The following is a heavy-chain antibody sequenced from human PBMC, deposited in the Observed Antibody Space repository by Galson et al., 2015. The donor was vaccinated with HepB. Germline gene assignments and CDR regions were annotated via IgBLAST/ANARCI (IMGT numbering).Heavy chain of an antibody. V-gene: IGHV1-18*01. CDR1: GYTFTSYG. CDR3: ARDSGGGYYWFDR. CDR2: ISGYNGNT. D-gene: IGHD5-12*01. Sequence: SVKVSCKASGYTFTSYGISWVRQAPGQGLEWMGWISGYNGNTNYGQKFQGRVTMTTDTSTSTAYMELRSLRSDDTAVYYCARDSGGGYYWFDRWGQGTRVTVTS. J-gene: IGHJ5*02.